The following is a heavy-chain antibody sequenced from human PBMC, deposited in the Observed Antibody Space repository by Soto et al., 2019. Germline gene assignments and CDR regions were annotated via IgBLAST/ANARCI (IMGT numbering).Heavy chain of an antibody. V-gene: IGHV1-8*01. J-gene: IGHJ4*02. CDR3: ARENGDFDY. D-gene: IGHD4-17*01. CDR2: LTPNNGDT. Sequence: QVQLVQSGAEVKKPGASVKVSCKAAGYTFTNYDISWVRQASGQGLEWMGWLTPNNGDTGIAQKFRGRLTMTRNTSISTAYMELSSLRSEDSAVYYCARENGDFDYWGQGSQVTVSS. CDR1: GYTFTNYD.